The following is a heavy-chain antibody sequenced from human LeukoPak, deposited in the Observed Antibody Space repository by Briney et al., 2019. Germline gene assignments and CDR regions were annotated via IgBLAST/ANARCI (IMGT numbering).Heavy chain of an antibody. Sequence: GGSLRLSCAASGFMIRDAAMTWVRQAPGKGLEWVSLIASSGLNTYYADSVKGVFTISRDNSKNTLYLQMHSLRAEDTVVYHCAKDRDPQASEYDFDYWGQGTLVTVSS. CDR2: IASSGLNT. CDR3: AKDRDPQASEYDFDY. V-gene: IGHV3-23*01. D-gene: IGHD2-2*01. CDR1: GFMIRDAA. J-gene: IGHJ4*02.